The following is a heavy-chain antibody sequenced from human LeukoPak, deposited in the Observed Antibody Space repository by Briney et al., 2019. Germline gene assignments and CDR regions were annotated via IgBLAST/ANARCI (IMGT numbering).Heavy chain of an antibody. CDR1: GFTVSGNY. D-gene: IGHD5-18*01. CDR2: IYSGGST. J-gene: IGHJ3*02. Sequence: GGSLRLSCAASGFTVSGNYMSWVRQAPGKGLEWVSVIYSGGSTYYADPVKGRFTISRDNSKNTLYLQMNSLRAEDTAVYYCARYSAMDPGAFDIWGQGTMVTVSS. V-gene: IGHV3-53*01. CDR3: ARYSAMDPGAFDI.